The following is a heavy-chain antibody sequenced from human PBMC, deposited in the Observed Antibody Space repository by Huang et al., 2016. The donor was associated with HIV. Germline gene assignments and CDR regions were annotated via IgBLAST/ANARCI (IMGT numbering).Heavy chain of an antibody. CDR2: IKSEWSST. D-gene: IGHD3-22*01. V-gene: IGHV3-74*01. CDR1: GFSISSYW. CDR3: ARDPRIQSWLNFFDY. Sequence: EVQLVESGGGLVQPGGSLRLSCAASGFSISSYWMHWVRQAPGKGLVWVSRIKSEWSSTSYADSVKGRFTISRDNAKNTLYLQMNSLRAEDTAVYYCARDPRIQSWLNFFDYWGQGTLVSVSS. J-gene: IGHJ4*02.